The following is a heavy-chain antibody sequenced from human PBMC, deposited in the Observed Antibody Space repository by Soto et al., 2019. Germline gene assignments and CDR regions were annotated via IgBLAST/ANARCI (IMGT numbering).Heavy chain of an antibody. CDR3: ARDLFPGYTSGYRCWFDP. CDR1: GFTFGDYA. D-gene: IGHD5-18*01. V-gene: IGHV3-9*01. CDR2: ISWTSGSV. Sequence: GGSLRLSCADNGFTFGDYAIHWVRQAPGQGLEWVSGISWTSGSVGYAESVKGRFTISRDNSRNSLYGQMNRLTSEDTALYYCARDLFPGYTSGYRCWFDPWGQGILVTV. J-gene: IGHJ5*02.